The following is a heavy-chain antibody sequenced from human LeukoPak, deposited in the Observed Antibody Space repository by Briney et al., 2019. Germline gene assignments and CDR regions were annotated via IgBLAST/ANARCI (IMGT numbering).Heavy chain of an antibody. J-gene: IGHJ4*02. CDR3: ARAFCYSGGTCYSDYNDY. CDR2: TRNRANGYTT. V-gene: IGHV3-72*01. CDR1: GFTFSDYY. D-gene: IGHD2-15*01. Sequence: GGSLRLSCAASGFTFSDYYMDWVRQAPGKGLEWVGRTRNRANGYTTEYAASVEGRFTVSRDNSKNSLFLQMNGLKPEDTAVYFCARAFCYSGGTCYSDYNDYWGQEALVTVSS.